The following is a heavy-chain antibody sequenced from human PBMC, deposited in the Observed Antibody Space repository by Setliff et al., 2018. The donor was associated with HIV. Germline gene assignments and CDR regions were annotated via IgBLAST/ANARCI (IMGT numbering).Heavy chain of an antibody. Sequence: GVLRLSCAASGFTFSSYEMNWVRQAPGKGLEWVSYISSSGSTIYYADSVKGRFTISRDNAKKSLYLQMNSLRAEDTAVYYCASVAYSGYTYGYYADAFDIWGQGTMVTVSS. V-gene: IGHV3-48*03. D-gene: IGHD5-18*01. CDR1: GFTFSSYE. CDR3: ASVAYSGYTYGYYADAFDI. CDR2: ISSSGSTI. J-gene: IGHJ3*02.